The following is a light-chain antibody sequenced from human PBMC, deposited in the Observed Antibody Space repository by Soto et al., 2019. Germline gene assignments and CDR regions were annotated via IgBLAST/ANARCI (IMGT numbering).Light chain of an antibody. V-gene: IGKV3-15*01. J-gene: IGKJ5*01. CDR3: KQYKEWPPFT. Sequence: EIVLTQSPGTLSLSPGERATLSCRASQSVSNNVAWYQQKPGQAPRLLILGASTRATGIPARFSGSGSGTEFTLSISSLQSEDFAVYYCKQYKEWPPFTFGQGTRLETK. CDR1: QSVSNN. CDR2: GAS.